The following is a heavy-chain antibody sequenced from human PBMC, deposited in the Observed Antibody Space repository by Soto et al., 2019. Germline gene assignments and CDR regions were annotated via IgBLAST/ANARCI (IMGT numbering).Heavy chain of an antibody. CDR1: CGSINNYY. Sequence: PSETVSLTCTFSCGSINNYYLSWIRQSPGKGLEWIGYIYYSGTTNYNPSLKSRVTISIDRSENQFSLKVSSVTAADTAVYFCTRATDYRYYFDVWGHGTLVTVSS. CDR2: IYYSGTT. J-gene: IGHJ4*01. V-gene: IGHV4-59*01. CDR3: TRATDYRYYFDV. D-gene: IGHD5-12*01.